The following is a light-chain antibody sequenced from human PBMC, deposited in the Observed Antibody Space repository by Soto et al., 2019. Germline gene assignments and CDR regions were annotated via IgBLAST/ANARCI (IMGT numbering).Light chain of an antibody. V-gene: IGKV3-11*01. J-gene: IGKJ3*01. CDR2: DAS. CDR3: QQRSNWPLIT. Sequence: EIVLTQSPATLSLSPGESATLSCRASQSVSSYVAWYQQKPGQAPRLLVYDASNRAPGIPARFSGSGSGTDFTLTISNLEPEDFAVYYCQQRSNWPLITFGPGTKVDIK. CDR1: QSVSSY.